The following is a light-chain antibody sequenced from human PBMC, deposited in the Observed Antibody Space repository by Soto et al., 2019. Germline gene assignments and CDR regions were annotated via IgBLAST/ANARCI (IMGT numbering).Light chain of an antibody. V-gene: IGLV2-23*03. J-gene: IGLJ1*01. CDR2: DGS. CDR1: SSDVGRYNL. Sequence: QSALTQPASVSGSPGQSITISCTGTSSDVGRYNLVSWYQLHRGRGTTHMIYDGSQRPLWVTNRISGSTAGNPASLTISRLQAEDEADYSCCADAGSSTFANDCGTVTKVIVL. CDR3: CADAGSSTFAND.